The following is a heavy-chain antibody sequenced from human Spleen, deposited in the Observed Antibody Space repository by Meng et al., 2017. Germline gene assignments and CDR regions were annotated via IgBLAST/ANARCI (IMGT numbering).Heavy chain of an antibody. CDR2: INHSGST. V-gene: IGHV4-34*01. CDR1: GGSFSDYD. J-gene: IGHJ4*02. CDR3: ARGPTTMAHDFDY. Sequence: VHLQQCAAGLLKLSETLPLTCVVSGGSFSDYDWSWIRHPPGKGLEWIGEINHSGSTNYNPSLESRATISVDTSQNNLSLKLSSVTAADSAVYYCARGPTTMAHDFDYWGQGTLVTVSS. D-gene: IGHD4-11*01.